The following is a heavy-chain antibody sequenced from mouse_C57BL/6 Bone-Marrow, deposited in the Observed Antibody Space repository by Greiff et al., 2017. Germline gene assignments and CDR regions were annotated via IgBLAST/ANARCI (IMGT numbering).Heavy chain of an antibody. CDR1: GYTFTSYG. CDR2: IYPRSGNT. D-gene: IGHD1-1*01. J-gene: IGHJ2*01. V-gene: IGHV1-81*01. CDR3: ARRSGATVVATDFDY. Sequence: QVQLQQSGAELARPGASVKLSCKASGYTFTSYGISWVKQRTGQGLEWIGEIYPRSGNTYYNEKFKGKATLTADKSSSTAYMELRSLTSEDSAVYFCARRSGATVVATDFDYWGQGTTLTVSS.